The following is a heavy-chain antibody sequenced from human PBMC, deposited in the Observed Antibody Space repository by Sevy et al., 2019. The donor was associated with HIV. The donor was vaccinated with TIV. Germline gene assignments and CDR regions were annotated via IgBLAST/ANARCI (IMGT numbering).Heavy chain of an antibody. J-gene: IGHJ6*02. V-gene: IGHV3-11*01. D-gene: IGHD2-15*01. Sequence: GGSLRLSCAASGFTFRDYYMSWIRQAPGKGLEWVSYISSSGSTIYYADSVKGRFTISRDNAKNSLCLQMNSLRAEDTAVYYCARARPTVVVVAAPYYYGMDVWGQGTTVTVSS. CDR1: GFTFRDYY. CDR2: ISSSGSTI. CDR3: ARARPTVVVVAAPYYYGMDV.